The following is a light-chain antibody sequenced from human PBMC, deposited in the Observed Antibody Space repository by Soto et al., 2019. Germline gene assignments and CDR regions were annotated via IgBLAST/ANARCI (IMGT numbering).Light chain of an antibody. J-gene: IGKJ5*01. CDR1: QTIASRY. Sequence: EIVLTQSPGTLSLSPGERATLSCRASQTIASRYLAWYQHQPGQAPRLLIYRTFARAPGIPDRFSGGGSGTDFTLTISRLEREDFAVYYFQQYDTSPPPFGRGTRLDIK. CDR2: RTF. V-gene: IGKV3-20*01. CDR3: QQYDTSPPP.